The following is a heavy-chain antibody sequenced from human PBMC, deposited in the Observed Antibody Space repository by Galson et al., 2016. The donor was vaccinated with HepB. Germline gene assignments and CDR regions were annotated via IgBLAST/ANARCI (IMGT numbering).Heavy chain of an antibody. J-gene: IGHJ3*02. CDR1: GFSFRSYW. Sequence: SLRLSCAASGFSFRSYWMHWVRQDPRKGLVWVSRIASDGSYTSHADSVKGRFTTSRDNAKNTLYLQMNSLTAEDTAVYYCVRAGGTPTGRKAAFDIWGQGTMVNVSS. CDR2: IASDGSYT. CDR3: VRAGGTPTGRKAAFDI. V-gene: IGHV3-74*01. D-gene: IGHD1-1*01.